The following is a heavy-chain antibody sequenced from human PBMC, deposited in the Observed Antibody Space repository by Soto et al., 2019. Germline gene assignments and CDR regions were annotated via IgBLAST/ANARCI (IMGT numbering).Heavy chain of an antibody. Sequence: SETLSLTCTVSGGSLSSGYYYWSWIRQPPGKGLEWIGYIYYSGSTYYNPSLKSRVTMSVDTSKNQFSLKLSSVTAADTAVYYCARHTPAISISDHWGQGTLVTVSS. V-gene: IGHV4-30-4*01. D-gene: IGHD2-15*01. CDR1: GGSLSSGYYY. J-gene: IGHJ4*02. CDR2: IYYSGST. CDR3: ARHTPAISISDH.